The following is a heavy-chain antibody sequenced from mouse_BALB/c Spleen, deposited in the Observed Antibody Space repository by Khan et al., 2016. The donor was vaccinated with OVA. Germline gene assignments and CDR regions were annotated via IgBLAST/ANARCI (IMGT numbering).Heavy chain of an antibody. CDR1: GYSFTSYY. J-gene: IGHJ3*01. D-gene: IGHD2-3*01. Sequence: VQLQQSGPELMKPGASVKISCKASGYSFTSYYIHWVMQSHGKSLEWIGYIDPFSGGTTYNQKFKGKATLTVDKSSSTAYIHLSNLTSADSAVYYFTTHGYFAWFSYWCLGVLVNVSA. V-gene: IGHV1S135*01. CDR3: TTHGYFAWFSY. CDR2: IDPFSGGT.